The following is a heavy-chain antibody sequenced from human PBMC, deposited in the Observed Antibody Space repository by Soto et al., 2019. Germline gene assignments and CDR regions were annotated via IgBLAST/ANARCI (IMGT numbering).Heavy chain of an antibody. CDR2: INHSGST. V-gene: IGHV4-34*01. CDR1: GGSFSGYY. D-gene: IGHD4-17*01. Sequence: SXTLSLTCAVYGGSFSGYYWSWIRQPPGKGLEWIGEINHSGSTNYNPSLKSRVTISVDTSKNQFSLKLSSVTAADTAVYYCARRYGASFDYWGQGTLVTVSS. J-gene: IGHJ4*02. CDR3: ARRYGASFDY.